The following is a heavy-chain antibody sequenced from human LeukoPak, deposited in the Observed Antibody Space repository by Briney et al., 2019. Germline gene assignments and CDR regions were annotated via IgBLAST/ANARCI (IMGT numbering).Heavy chain of an antibody. D-gene: IGHD3-22*01. J-gene: IGHJ4*02. CDR3: ARYYYDSSGYYLDY. V-gene: IGHV4-34*01. Sequence: SETLSLTCAVYGGSFSGYYWSWIRQPPGKGLEWIGEINHSGSTNYNPSLKSRVTISVDTSKNQFSLKLSSVTAADTAVYYCARYYYDSSGYYLDYWGQGTLVTVSS. CDR1: GGSFSGYY. CDR2: INHSGST.